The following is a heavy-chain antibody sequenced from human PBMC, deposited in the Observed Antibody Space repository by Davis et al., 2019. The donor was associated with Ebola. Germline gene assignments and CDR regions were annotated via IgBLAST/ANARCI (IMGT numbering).Heavy chain of an antibody. CDR3: ARDGFNLVVKEAAVADN. CDR2: IIPVFGIP. D-gene: IGHD2-15*01. V-gene: IGHV1-69*10. J-gene: IGHJ4*02. Sequence: SVKVSCKASGGTFSGYAISWVRQAPGQGLDWMGGIIPVFGIPKYAQKFQGRVTITRDTSATTAYMELSSLRSEDTAVYFCARDGFNLVVKEAAVADNWGQGTLVTVSS. CDR1: GGTFSGYA.